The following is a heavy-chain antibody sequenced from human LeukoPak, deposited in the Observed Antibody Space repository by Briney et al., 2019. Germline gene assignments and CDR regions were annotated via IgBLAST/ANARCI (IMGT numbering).Heavy chain of an antibody. CDR3: ARMQLWEPH. CDR1: GFTLSSYW. J-gene: IGHJ4*02. CDR2: IKQDGSEK. V-gene: IGHV3-7*01. Sequence: PGGSLRLSCAASGFTLSSYWMSWVRQAPGKGLEWVANIKQDGSEKNYVDSVKGRFTISRNNAKNSVYLQMNSLRGEDTAVYYCARMQLWEPHWGQGTLVTVSS. D-gene: IGHD1-26*01.